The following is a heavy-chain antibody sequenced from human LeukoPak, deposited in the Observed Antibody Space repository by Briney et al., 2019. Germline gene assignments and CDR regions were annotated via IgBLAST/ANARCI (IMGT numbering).Heavy chain of an antibody. CDR2: ITWDGGST. V-gene: IGHV3-43*01. CDR3: AKGKNTVSYLSHVDY. D-gene: IGHD3-10*01. CDR1: GFTFDNYT. Sequence: SLRLSCAAAGFTFDNYTMQWVRQAAGEWLEWVSLITWDGGSTYYADSVKGRFTISRDNSKNSLYLKMNSLRTKDIALYYCAKGKNTVSYLSHVDYWGQGTLVTVSS. J-gene: IGHJ4*02.